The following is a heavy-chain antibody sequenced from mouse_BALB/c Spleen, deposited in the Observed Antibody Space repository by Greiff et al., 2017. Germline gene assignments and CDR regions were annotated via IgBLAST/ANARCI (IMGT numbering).Heavy chain of an antibody. J-gene: IGHJ3*01. Sequence: VQLKQSGAELVRPGALVKLSCKASGFNIKDYYMHWVKQRPEQGLEWIGWIDPENGNTIYDPKFQGKASITADTSSNTAYLQLSSLTSEDTAVYYCARSRVTTATLFAYWGQGTLVTVSA. CDR1: GFNIKDYY. D-gene: IGHD1-2*01. CDR2: IDPENGNT. CDR3: ARSRVTTATLFAY. V-gene: IGHV14-1*02.